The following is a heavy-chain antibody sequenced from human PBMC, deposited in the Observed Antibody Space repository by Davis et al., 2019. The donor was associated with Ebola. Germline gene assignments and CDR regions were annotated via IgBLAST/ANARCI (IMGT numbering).Heavy chain of an antibody. V-gene: IGHV2-5*02. CDR1: GFSLSTSGAG. J-gene: IGHJ4*02. CDR3: AHLAYSSGWVY. D-gene: IGHD6-19*01. CDR2: IHWDDDK. Sequence: SGPTLAQPTQTLTLPRTFSGFSLSTSGAGVGWIRQPPGKALEWLALIHWDDDKRYSPSLKSRLTLTKDTSKNQVVLTMTNMDPVDTATYYCAHLAYSSGWVYWGQGTLVTVSS.